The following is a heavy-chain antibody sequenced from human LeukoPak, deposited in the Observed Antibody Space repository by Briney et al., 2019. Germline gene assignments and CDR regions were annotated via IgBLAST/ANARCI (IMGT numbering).Heavy chain of an antibody. Sequence: PSETLSLTCTVSGGSISSYYWSCIRQPPGKGLEWIGYIYYSGSTNYNPSLKSRVTISVDTSKNQFSLKLSSVTAADTAVYYCARGGGYYYYYYAMDVWGQGTTVTVSS. CDR3: ARGGGYYYYYYAMDV. D-gene: IGHD5-18*01. CDR1: GGSISSYY. V-gene: IGHV4-59*01. CDR2: IYYSGST. J-gene: IGHJ6*02.